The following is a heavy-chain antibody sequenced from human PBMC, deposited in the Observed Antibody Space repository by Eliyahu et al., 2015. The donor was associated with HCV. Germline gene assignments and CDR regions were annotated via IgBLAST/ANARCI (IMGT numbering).Heavy chain of an antibody. Sequence: EVQLVESGGGLVQRGGSLXLSCAASGFXFSNYAMTWVRQAPGKGLEWLSSISGSGETTYYADSVKGRFTISRDNSKNTLYLQMKSLRVEHTAVYYCSKGVRATADYYFDSWGQGTLVTVSS. D-gene: IGHD6-13*01. CDR1: GFXFSNYA. J-gene: IGHJ4*02. CDR3: SKGVRATADYYFDS. CDR2: ISGSGETT. V-gene: IGHV3-23*04.